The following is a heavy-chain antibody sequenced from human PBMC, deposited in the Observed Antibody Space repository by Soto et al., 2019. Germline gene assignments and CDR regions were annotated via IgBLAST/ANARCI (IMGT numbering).Heavy chain of an antibody. J-gene: IGHJ4*02. Sequence: QVTLKESGPVLVKPTETLTLTCTVSGFSLSNARMGVSWIRQPPGKALEWLAHIFSNDEKSYSTSLKSRLTTSKDTSKSQVVLTMTNMDPVDTATYYCARIRAYYYGSGSFLYYFDYWGQGTLVTVSS. CDR1: GFSLSNARMG. CDR3: ARIRAYYYGSGSFLYYFDY. CDR2: IFSNDEK. V-gene: IGHV2-26*01. D-gene: IGHD3-10*01.